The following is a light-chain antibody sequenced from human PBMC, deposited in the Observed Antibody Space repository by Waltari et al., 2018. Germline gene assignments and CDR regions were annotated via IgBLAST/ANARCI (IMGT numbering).Light chain of an antibody. CDR2: EAS. CDR3: QQYNNWPPLT. J-gene: IGKJ4*01. V-gene: IGKV3-15*01. CDR1: QSVSSD. Sequence: EILMTQSPGTLSVSPGERATLSCRASQSVSSDLAWYQQKPGQAPRLLIYEASPRATGIPDRFSGRGSGTEFTLTISSLQPEDFGLYYCQQYNNWPPLTFGGGTKVEIK.